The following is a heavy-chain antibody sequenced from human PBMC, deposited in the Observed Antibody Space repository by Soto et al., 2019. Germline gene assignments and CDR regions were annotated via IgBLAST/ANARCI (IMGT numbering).Heavy chain of an antibody. V-gene: IGHV3-23*01. CDR3: GAGGTSRTYYYGMDV. Sequence: EVQLLESGGGLVQPGGSLRLSCAASGFTFSSYAMSWVRQAPGKGLEWVSAISGSGGSTYYADSVKGRFTISRDNSKNTLYLQMNSLRAEDTAVYYCGAGGTSRTYYYGMDVWGQGTTVTVSS. D-gene: IGHD2-2*01. CDR1: GFTFSSYA. CDR2: ISGSGGST. J-gene: IGHJ6*02.